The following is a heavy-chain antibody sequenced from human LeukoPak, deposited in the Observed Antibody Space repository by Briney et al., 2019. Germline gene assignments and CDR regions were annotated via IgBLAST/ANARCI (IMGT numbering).Heavy chain of an antibody. CDR1: GYTFTSYG. J-gene: IGHJ4*02. CDR2: ISAYNGKT. CDR3: ARQSPQSRIAVAGNFDY. V-gene: IGHV1-18*01. D-gene: IGHD6-19*01. Sequence: VASVKVSCKASGYTFTSYGISWVRQAPGQGLEWMGWISAYNGKTNYAQKRQGRVTMTTDTSTSTAYMELRSLRSDDTAVYYCARQSPQSRIAVAGNFDYWGQGTLVTVSS.